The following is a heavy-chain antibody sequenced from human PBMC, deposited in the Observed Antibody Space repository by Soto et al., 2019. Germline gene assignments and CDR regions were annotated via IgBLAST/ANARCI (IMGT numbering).Heavy chain of an antibody. CDR1: GFTFSSYA. CDR2: ISGSGGST. D-gene: IGHD2-8*01. J-gene: IGHJ2*01. Sequence: EVQLLESGGGLVQPGGSLRLSCAASGFTFSSYAMSWVRQAPGKGLEWVSAISGSGGSTYYADSVKGRFTISRDNSKNTRYRQMNSLRAEDTAVYYCAKDCTNGVCPCLYFDLWGRGTLVTVS. CDR3: AKDCTNGVCPCLYFDL. V-gene: IGHV3-23*01.